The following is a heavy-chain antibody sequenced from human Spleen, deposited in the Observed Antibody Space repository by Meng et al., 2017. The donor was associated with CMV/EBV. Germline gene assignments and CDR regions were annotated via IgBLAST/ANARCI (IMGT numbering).Heavy chain of an antibody. V-gene: IGHV4-34*01. J-gene: IGHJ4*02. CDR1: GGSFSGNF. CDR2: INHSGST. D-gene: IGHD3-3*01. Sequence: GGSFSGNFWSWIRQPPGKGLEWIGEINHSGSTNYNPSLKSRITLSLDTSRNQFALKLSSATAADTAVYYCARGDDFWGGYYRAYFDSWGQGTLVTVSS. CDR3: ARGDDFWGGYYRAYFDS.